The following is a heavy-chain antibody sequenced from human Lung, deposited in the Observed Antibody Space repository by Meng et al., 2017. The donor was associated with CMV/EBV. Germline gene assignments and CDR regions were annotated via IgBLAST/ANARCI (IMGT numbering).Heavy chain of an antibody. CDR1: GFTFDDYG. J-gene: IGHJ6*02. V-gene: IGHV3-20*04. Sequence: GESXKISXAASGFTFDDYGMSWVRQAPGKGLEWVSGINWNSGSTGFADSVKGRFTISRDNAKNSLYLQMNSLRAEDTALYYCARGLRAAANYYYYGRDVWGQGTXVTVSS. CDR3: ARGLRAAANYYYYGRDV. CDR2: INWNSGST. D-gene: IGHD6-13*01.